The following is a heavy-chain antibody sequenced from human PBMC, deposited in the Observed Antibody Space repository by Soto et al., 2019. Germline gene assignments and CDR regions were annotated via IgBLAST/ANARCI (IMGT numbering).Heavy chain of an antibody. Sequence: PSETLSLTCTVSGGSISSYYWSWIRQPPGKGLEWIGYIYYSGSTNYNPSLKSRVTISVDTSKNQFSLKLSSVTAADTAVYYCARDGGITGTPYYYYYGMDVWSQGTTVTVSS. CDR2: IYYSGST. CDR1: GGSISSYY. J-gene: IGHJ6*02. D-gene: IGHD1-7*01. V-gene: IGHV4-59*01. CDR3: ARDGGITGTPYYYYYGMDV.